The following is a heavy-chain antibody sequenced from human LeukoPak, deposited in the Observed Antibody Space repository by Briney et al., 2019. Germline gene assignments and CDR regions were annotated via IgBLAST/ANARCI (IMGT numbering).Heavy chain of an antibody. CDR3: ARFFWSNSKRLDY. J-gene: IGHJ4*02. D-gene: IGHD3-3*01. Sequence: SETLSLTCTVSGGSINNYYWSWIRQPPGKGLEWIGYIYYRGSTNYNPSLKSRVTISVDTPKNQFSLKVSSVTAADTAVYYCARFFWSNSKRLDYWGQGTVVTVSS. CDR1: GGSINNYY. V-gene: IGHV4-59*08. CDR2: IYYRGST.